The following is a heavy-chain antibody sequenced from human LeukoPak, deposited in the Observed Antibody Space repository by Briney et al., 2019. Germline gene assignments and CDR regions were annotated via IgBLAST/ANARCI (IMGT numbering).Heavy chain of an antibody. CDR2: ISGSGGST. CDR1: GFTFSSYA. D-gene: IGHD6-13*01. Sequence: GSLRLSCAASGFTFSSYAMSWVRQAPGKGLEWVSAISGSGGSTYYADSVKGRFTISRDNSKNTLYLQMNSLRAEDTAVYYCARGLQQLDAFDIWGQGTMVTVSS. CDR3: ARGLQQLDAFDI. V-gene: IGHV3-23*01. J-gene: IGHJ3*02.